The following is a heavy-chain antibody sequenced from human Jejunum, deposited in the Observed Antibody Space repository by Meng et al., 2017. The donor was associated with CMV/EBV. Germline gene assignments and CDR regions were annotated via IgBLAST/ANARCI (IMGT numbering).Heavy chain of an antibody. CDR3: AGGLGGTIDY. Sequence: CKAPGSTFCTSATSWVRQAPGQGLEWMGNIIPVFDRTNYTQKFQGRVTITADRSTNTAYMELSSLRSDDTAIYYCAGGLGGTIDYWGQGTLVTVSS. CDR2: IIPVFDRT. V-gene: IGHV1-69*04. CDR1: GSTFCTSA. J-gene: IGHJ4*02. D-gene: IGHD1-26*01.